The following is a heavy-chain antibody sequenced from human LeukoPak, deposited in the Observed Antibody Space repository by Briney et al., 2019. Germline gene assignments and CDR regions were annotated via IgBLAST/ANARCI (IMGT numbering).Heavy chain of an antibody. V-gene: IGHV3-7*04. CDR3: ARGVRIAVAGYIDY. J-gene: IGHJ4*02. CDR2: IKQDGSEK. D-gene: IGHD6-19*01. Sequence: PGGSLRPSCAASGFTFSSYWMSWVRQAPGKGLEWVANIKQDGSEKYYVDSVKGRFTISRDNAKNSLYLQMNSLRAEDTAVYYCARGVRIAVAGYIDYWGQGTLVTVSS. CDR1: GFTFSSYW.